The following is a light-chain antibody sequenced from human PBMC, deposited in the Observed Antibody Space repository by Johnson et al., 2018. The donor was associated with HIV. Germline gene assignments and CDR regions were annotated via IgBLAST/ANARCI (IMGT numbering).Light chain of an antibody. CDR2: DNN. CDR3: GNWDSSLSAYV. V-gene: IGLV1-51*01. CDR1: SSNNGNNY. J-gene: IGLJ1*01. Sequence: QSVLTQPPSVSAAPGQKVTISCSGSSSNNGNNYVSWYQQLPGTAPKLLIYDNNKRPSGIPDRFSGSKSGTSATLGITGLQTWDEADYYWGNWDSSLSAYVFGTGTKVTVL.